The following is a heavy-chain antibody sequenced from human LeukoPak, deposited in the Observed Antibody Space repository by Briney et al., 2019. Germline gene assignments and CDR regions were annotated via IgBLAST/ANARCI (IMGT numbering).Heavy chain of an antibody. J-gene: IGHJ4*02. V-gene: IGHV4-39*01. CDR1: GGSISSSSYY. Sequence: SETLSLTCTVSGGSISSSSYYWGWIRQPPGKGLEWIGSIYYSGSTYYNPSLKSRVTISVDTSKNQFSLKPSSVTAADTAVYYCARLDLLVVIDYWGQGTLVTVSS. CDR3: ARLDLLVVIDY. D-gene: IGHD2-15*01. CDR2: IYYSGST.